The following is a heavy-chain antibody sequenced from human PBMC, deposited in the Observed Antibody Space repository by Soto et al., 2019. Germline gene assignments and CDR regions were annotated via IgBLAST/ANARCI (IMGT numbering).Heavy chain of an antibody. J-gene: IGHJ6*02. CDR2: IYPGDSDT. CDR3: PRLGTTVTRLPYYYDGMDV. CDR1: GYSFTSYW. D-gene: IGHD4-17*01. Sequence: PGQSLTVSCKASGYSFTSYWIGWVRQMPGKGLEWMGIIYPGDSDTRYSPSFQGQVTISADKSISTAYLQWSSLKASDTAMYHCPRLGTTVTRLPYYYDGMDVWGQGTTVTVSS. V-gene: IGHV5-51*01.